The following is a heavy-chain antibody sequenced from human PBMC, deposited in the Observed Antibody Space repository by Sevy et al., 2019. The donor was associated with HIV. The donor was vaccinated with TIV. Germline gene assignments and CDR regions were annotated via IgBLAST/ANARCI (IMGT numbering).Heavy chain of an antibody. CDR2: IDSGGST. V-gene: IGHV3-53*04. CDR1: GFTVSSNY. CDR3: ARSYYYDPGAFDI. J-gene: IGHJ3*02. Sequence: GGSLRLSCAASGFTVSSNYMSWVRQAPGKGLEWVSVIDSGGSTYYADSVKGRFTISRHNSKNTLYLQMNSLRAEDTAVYYCARSYYYDPGAFDIWGQGTMVTVSS. D-gene: IGHD3-22*01.